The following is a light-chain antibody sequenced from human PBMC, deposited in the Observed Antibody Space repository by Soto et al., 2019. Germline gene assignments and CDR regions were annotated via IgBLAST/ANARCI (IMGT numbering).Light chain of an antibody. CDR2: EDN. CDR3: QSYDSSTPVV. CDR1: SGNIASRY. Sequence: NFMLTQPHSVSESPGKTVTISCTRSSGNIASRYVQWYQHRPGSAPTTVIYEDNQRPSGVPDRFSGSIDSSSNSASLTISGLKTEDEADYYCQSYDSSTPVVFGGGTKVTVL. J-gene: IGLJ2*01. V-gene: IGLV6-57*04.